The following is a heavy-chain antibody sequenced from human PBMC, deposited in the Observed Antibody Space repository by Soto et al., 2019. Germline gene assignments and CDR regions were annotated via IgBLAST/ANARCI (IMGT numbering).Heavy chain of an antibody. V-gene: IGHV1-24*01. CDR1: GYTLTELS. CDR2: FDPEDGET. D-gene: IGHD3-3*01. CDR3: ATGSEVGAVHGMDV. Sequence: ASVKVSCKVSGYTLTELSMHWVRQAPGKGLEWMGGFDPEDGETIYAQKFQGRVTMTEDTSTDTAYMELSSLRSEDTAVYYCATGSEVGAVHGMDVWGQGTTVTVSS. J-gene: IGHJ6*02.